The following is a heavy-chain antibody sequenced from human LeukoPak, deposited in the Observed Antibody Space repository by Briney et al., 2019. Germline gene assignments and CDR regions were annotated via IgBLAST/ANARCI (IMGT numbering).Heavy chain of an antibody. CDR1: GFTFSTYG. V-gene: IGHV3-33*06. J-gene: IGHJ4*02. D-gene: IGHD1-20*01. CDR3: AKTGNYNWNGFDY. Sequence: GRSLRLSCAASGFTFSTYGMHWVRQAPGKGLEWVAVVWYDGTNIHYVDSVKGRFTISRDNSKSTLYLQMNSLTAEDTAVYYCAKTGNYNWNGFDYWGQGTLVTVSS. CDR2: VWYDGTNI.